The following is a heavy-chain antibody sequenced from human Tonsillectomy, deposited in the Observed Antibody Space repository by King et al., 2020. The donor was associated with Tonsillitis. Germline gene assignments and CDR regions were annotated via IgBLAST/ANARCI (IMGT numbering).Heavy chain of an antibody. CDR3: ARDMTGAPYNFDY. Sequence: QLVQSGAEVKKPGSSVKVSCKASGGTFSSYTISWVRQAPGQGLEWMGGIIPIFGTANYAQKFQGRVTITADEPTSTAYMELSSLRSDDTAVYYCARDMTGAPYNFDYWGQGTLVTVSS. D-gene: IGHD3-9*01. CDR2: IIPIFGTA. J-gene: IGHJ4*02. CDR1: GGTFSSYT. V-gene: IGHV1-69*01.